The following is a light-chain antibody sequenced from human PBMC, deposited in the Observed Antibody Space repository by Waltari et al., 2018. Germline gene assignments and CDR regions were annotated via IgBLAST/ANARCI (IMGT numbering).Light chain of an antibody. J-gene: IGLJ1*01. CDR1: RSNHDGHS. V-gene: IGLV1-47*01. CDR3: AAWDDSLSNFV. CDR2: KSN. Sequence: QSVLTQPPSASGTPGQTLTISCSGGRSNHDGHSVYWYQQLPGTPPKLLTYKSNQRPSGVPDRFSGSKSGTSASLAISGLRSEDEGHYYCAAWDDSLSNFVFGTGTKVTVL.